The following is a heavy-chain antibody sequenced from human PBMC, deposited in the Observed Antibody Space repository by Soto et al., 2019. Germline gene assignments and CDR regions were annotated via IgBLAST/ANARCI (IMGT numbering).Heavy chain of an antibody. V-gene: IGHV4-59*01. Sequence: PSETLSLTCTVSGGSISSYYWSWIRQPPGKGLEWIGYIYYSGSTNYNPSLKSRVTISVDTSKNQFSLKLSSVTAADTAVYYCARGTDYYDSSGYYDPYFDYWGQGTLVTVSS. CDR1: GGSISSYY. D-gene: IGHD3-22*01. J-gene: IGHJ4*02. CDR2: IYYSGST. CDR3: ARGTDYYDSSGYYDPYFDY.